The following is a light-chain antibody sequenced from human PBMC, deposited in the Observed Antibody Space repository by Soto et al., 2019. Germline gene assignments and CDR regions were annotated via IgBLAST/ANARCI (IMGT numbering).Light chain of an antibody. V-gene: IGKV3-11*01. CDR3: LQRSGWPWT. J-gene: IGKJ1*01. Sequence: EIVLTQSPATLSLSPGERATLSCRASQSVSSYLAWYQQKPGQAPRLLIYDASNRATVIPARFSGSGSGTDFPLTISSLEPEDFAVYYCLQRSGWPWTFGQGTRVEIK. CDR1: QSVSSY. CDR2: DAS.